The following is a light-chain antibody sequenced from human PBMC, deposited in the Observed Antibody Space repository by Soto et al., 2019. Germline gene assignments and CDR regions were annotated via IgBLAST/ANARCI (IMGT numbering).Light chain of an antibody. V-gene: IGLV1-51*02. CDR2: ENN. Sequence: QSVLTQPPSVSAAPGQKVTISCSGSSSNIGNNYVSWYQQLPGTAPKLLIYENNKRPSGIPDRFSGSKSGASATLGISGPQTGDEADYFCGTWDSSLGAYVFGIGTKVTVL. J-gene: IGLJ1*01. CDR3: GTWDSSLGAYV. CDR1: SSNIGNNY.